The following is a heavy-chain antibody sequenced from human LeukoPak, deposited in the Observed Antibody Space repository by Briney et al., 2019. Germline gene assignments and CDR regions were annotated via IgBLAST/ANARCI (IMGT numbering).Heavy chain of an antibody. CDR1: GFPFCSYW. CDR2: IKQDGSKK. CDR3: TRVGYIDEGIDY. D-gene: IGHD5-24*01. J-gene: IGHJ4*02. Sequence: GGSLRLSCVASGFPFCSYWMTWVRQAPGKGLEWVANIKQDGSKKSYVDSVKGRFTISRDNAKNSLYLQMNSLRAEDTAIYYCTRVGYIDEGIDYWGQGTLVTVSS. V-gene: IGHV3-7*04.